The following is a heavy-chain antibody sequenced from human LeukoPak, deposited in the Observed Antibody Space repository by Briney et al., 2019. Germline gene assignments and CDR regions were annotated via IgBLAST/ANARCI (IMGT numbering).Heavy chain of an antibody. CDR3: AKCRTTCQANGFDV. CDR1: GFTFSSA. J-gene: IGHJ3*01. D-gene: IGHD1-14*01. CDR2: ISASGDTT. V-gene: IGHV3-23*01. Sequence: PGGSLRLSCAASGFTFSSAMSWVRQAPGKGLDWVSVISASGDTTYYADSVKGRFTISRDNSKNTLYLQMNSLRAEDTALYYCAKCRTTCQANGFDVWGQGTMVTVSS.